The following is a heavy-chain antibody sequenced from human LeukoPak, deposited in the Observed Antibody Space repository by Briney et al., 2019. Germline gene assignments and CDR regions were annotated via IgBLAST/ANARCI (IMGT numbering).Heavy chain of an antibody. V-gene: IGHV5-51*01. CDR3: ARRTSGLRYDT. CDR1: GYRFNNYW. CDR2: IYPGDSDT. J-gene: IGHJ5*02. Sequence: LGESLKIPCKGSGYRFNNYWIGWVRQMPGKGLEWMGIIYPGDSDTRYSPSFEGQVTISADKSISTAYLQWSSLRTSDTAIYYCARRTSGLRYDTWGQGTLVTVSS. D-gene: IGHD1-7*01.